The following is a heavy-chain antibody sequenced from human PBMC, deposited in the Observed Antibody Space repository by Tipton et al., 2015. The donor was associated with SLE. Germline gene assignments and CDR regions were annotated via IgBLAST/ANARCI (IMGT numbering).Heavy chain of an antibody. CDR1: DFTLSRYA. CDR3: AREMDSSGFSDAFDK. V-gene: IGHV3-53*01. D-gene: IGHD3-22*01. CDR2: IYSSGST. J-gene: IGHJ3*02. Sequence: SLRLSCAASDFTLSRYAMSWVRQAPGEGLEWVSVIYSSGSTYYADSVKGRFTISRDISENTLYLQMNSLRAEDTAVYYCAREMDSSGFSDAFDKWGQGTMVTVSS.